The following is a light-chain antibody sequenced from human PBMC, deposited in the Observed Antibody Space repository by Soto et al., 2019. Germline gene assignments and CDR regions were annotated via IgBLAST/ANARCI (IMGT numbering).Light chain of an antibody. V-gene: IGKV3-11*01. CDR1: QSVSSY. J-gene: IGKJ1*01. CDR2: DAS. CDR3: QQRSNWPPWT. Sequence: EIVLTQSPATLSLSPWERATLSCRASQSVSSYLAWYQQKPGQAPRLLIYDASNRATGIPARFSGSGSGTDFTLTISRLEPEDFAVYYCQQRSNWPPWTFGQGTKADIK.